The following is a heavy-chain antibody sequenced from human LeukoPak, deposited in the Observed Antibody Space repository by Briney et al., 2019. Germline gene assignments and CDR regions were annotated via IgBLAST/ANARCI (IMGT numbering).Heavy chain of an antibody. J-gene: IGHJ4*02. CDR1: GFTFSSYS. CDR3: ARDNAPYSGYDGVLDY. V-gene: IGHV3-21*01. Sequence: GGSLRLSCAASGFTFSSYSMNWVRQAPGKGLEWVSSISSSSSYIYYADSVKGRFTISRDNAKNSLYLQMNSLRAEDTAVYYCARDNAPYSGYDGVLDYWGQGTLVTVSS. CDR2: ISSSSSYI. D-gene: IGHD5-12*01.